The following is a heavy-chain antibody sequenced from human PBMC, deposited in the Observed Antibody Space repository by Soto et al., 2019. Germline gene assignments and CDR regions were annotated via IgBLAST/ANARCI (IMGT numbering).Heavy chain of an antibody. CDR2: ISPSSGHI. CDR3: SGCSGGACPKSYGMDV. D-gene: IGHD2-15*01. CDR1: GFTFSSCT. J-gene: IGHJ6*02. Sequence: EVHLVESGGGLVKPGGSLRLSCAVSGFTFSSCTMNWVRQAPGKGLEWVSSISPSSGHIYYADSVKGRFTISRDNAKNSLFLQMHSLRGEDTAVDYCSGCSGGACPKSYGMDVWGQGTTVTVSS. V-gene: IGHV3-21*06.